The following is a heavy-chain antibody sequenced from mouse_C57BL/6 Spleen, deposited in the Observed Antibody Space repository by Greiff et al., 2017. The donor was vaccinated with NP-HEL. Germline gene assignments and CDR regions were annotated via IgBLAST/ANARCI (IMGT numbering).Heavy chain of an antibody. D-gene: IGHD2-4*01. J-gene: IGHJ3*01. Sequence: QVQLKQSGPGLVQPSPSLSITCTVSGFSLTSYGVHWVRQSPGKGLEWLGVIWSGGSTDYNAAFMSRLSITKDNSKSQVFFKMNRLQADDTAIYYCAKKGNRDDDYDRAWFAYWGQGTLVTVSA. V-gene: IGHV2-5*01. CDR3: AKKGNRDDDYDRAWFAY. CDR1: GFSLTSYG. CDR2: IWSGGST.